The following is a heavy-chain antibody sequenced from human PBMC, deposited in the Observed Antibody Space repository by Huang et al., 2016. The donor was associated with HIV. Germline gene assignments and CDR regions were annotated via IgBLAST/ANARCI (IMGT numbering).Heavy chain of an antibody. Sequence: QVQLEQSGPAVRKPGSSVKVSCQASGGSFSDQIISWVRQAPGQRFEWMGGLSPLCRAPAYAQEFKGRVTRTADESTATIYMELNSLTSEDTAVYYCAMSLRYQYDSRSYWGRYFDYWGQGTLVTVSS. CDR1: GGSFSDQI. V-gene: IGHV1-69*01. J-gene: IGHJ4*02. D-gene: IGHD3-16*01. CDR3: AMSLRYQYDSRSYWGRYFDY. CDR2: LSPLCRAP.